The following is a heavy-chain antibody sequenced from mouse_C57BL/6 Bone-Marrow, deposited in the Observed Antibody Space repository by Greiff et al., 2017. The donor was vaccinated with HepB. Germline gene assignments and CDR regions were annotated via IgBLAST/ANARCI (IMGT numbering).Heavy chain of an antibody. J-gene: IGHJ2*01. Sequence: EVQRVESGGGLVQPGGSLSLSCAASGFTFTDYYLSWVRQPPGKALEWLGFIRNKANGYTTEYSASVKGRFTISRDNSQSILYLQRNALRAEDSATYYCARWDGYYVDYWGQGTTLTVSS. CDR3: ARWDGYYVDY. CDR1: GFTFTDYY. V-gene: IGHV7-3*01. CDR2: IRNKANGYTT. D-gene: IGHD2-3*01.